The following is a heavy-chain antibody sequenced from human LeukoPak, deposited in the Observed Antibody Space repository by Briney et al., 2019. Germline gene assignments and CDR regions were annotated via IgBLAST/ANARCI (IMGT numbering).Heavy chain of an antibody. CDR3: ARTYIAAAGTVWFDP. Sequence: ASVKVSCKASGYTFTSYDINWVRQATGQGLEWMGWMNPNSGNTGYAQKFQGRVTMTRDTSISTAYMELSRLRSDDTAVYYCARTYIAAAGTVWFDPWGQGTLVTVSS. J-gene: IGHJ5*02. D-gene: IGHD6-13*01. CDR1: GYTFTSYD. V-gene: IGHV1-8*01. CDR2: MNPNSGNT.